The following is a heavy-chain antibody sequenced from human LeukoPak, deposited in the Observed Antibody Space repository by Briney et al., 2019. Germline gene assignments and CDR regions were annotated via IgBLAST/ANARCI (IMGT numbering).Heavy chain of an antibody. D-gene: IGHD4-11*01. CDR2: ISSDGRST. Sequence: PGGSLTLTCLASGFTFSNHWMNWIRQAPGKGLVWISRISSDGRSTSYAPSVQGRFTVSRDNAKNTVSLQMNSLRADDTAVYYCAREESTTVAFCFDHWGQGTLVPVSS. CDR1: GFTFSNHW. J-gene: IGHJ4*02. CDR3: AREESTTVAFCFDH. V-gene: IGHV3-74*03.